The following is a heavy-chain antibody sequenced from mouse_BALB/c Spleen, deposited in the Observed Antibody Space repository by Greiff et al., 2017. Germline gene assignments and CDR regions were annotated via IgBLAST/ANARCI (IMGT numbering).Heavy chain of an antibody. D-gene: IGHD2-4*01. Sequence: VQLKESGPELVKPGASVKISCKASGYTFTDYNMHWVKQSHGKSLEWIGYIYPYNGGTGYNQKFKSKATLTVDNSSSTAYMELRSLTSEDSAVYYCARCDYGGFDYWGQGTTLTVSS. V-gene: IGHV1S29*02. J-gene: IGHJ2*01. CDR3: ARCDYGGFDY. CDR2: IYPYNGGT. CDR1: GYTFTDYN.